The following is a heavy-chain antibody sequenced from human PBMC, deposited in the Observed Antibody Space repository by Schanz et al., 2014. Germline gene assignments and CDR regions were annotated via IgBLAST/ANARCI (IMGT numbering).Heavy chain of an antibody. Sequence: EVQLVESGGGLIQPGGYLRLSCAVSGFTVNTNYMSWVRQAPGKGLEWISSMYINSGSTQYADSVKGRFIISRDTAKNTVFLQMNNLRAEDTAVYYCARGASRDYFAMDVWGQGTTVTVSS. J-gene: IGHJ6*02. CDR1: GFTVNTNY. CDR2: MYINSGST. V-gene: IGHV3-53*01. CDR3: ARGASRDYFAMDV.